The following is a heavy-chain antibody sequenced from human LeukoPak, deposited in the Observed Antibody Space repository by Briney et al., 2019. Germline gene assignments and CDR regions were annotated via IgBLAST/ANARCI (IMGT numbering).Heavy chain of an antibody. CDR2: INPSGGST. CDR1: GYTFAKYF. CDR3: ARDRVYSSGWYYFDY. D-gene: IGHD6-19*01. J-gene: IGHJ4*02. Sequence: ASVKVSCKASGYTFAKYFIHWVRQAPGQGLEWMGIINPSGGSTSYAQKFQGRVTMTRDTSTSTVYMELSSLRSEDTAVYYCARDRVYSSGWYYFDYWGQGTLVTVSS. V-gene: IGHV1-46*01.